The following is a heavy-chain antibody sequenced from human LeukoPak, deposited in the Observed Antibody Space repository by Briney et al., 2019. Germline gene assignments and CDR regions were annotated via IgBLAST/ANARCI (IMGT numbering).Heavy chain of an antibody. J-gene: IGHJ1*01. V-gene: IGHV1-46*04. D-gene: IGHD3-22*01. CDR1: GYTFTSYY. CDR3: ARTEGRSGYHPRSEYFEH. CDR2: INSSRSST. Sequence: GASVKLSCKASGYTFTSYYIHWVRQAPGQGRGWMGIINSSRSSTSNAQKSQGRVTMTRDTSTSTVYMELSSLRSEDTAVYYCARTEGRSGYHPRSEYFEHWGQGTLVTVSS.